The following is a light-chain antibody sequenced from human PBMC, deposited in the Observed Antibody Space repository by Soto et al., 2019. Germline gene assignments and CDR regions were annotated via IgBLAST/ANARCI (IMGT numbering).Light chain of an antibody. V-gene: IGLV2-8*01. CDR1: SSDVGGYNY. CDR3: SSYVGSNQWV. Sequence: QSALTQPPSASGSPGQSVTISCTGTSSDVGGYNYVSWYQQHPGKAPKLMIYEVSNRPSGVPDRFSGSKSGNTASLTVSGLQAEDEDDYYCSSYVGSNQWVFVGGTKLTVL. J-gene: IGLJ3*02. CDR2: EVS.